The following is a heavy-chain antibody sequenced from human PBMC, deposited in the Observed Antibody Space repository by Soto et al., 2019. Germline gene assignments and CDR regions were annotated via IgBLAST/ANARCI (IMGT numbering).Heavy chain of an antibody. D-gene: IGHD1-26*01. V-gene: IGHV4-59*01. CDR2: IYYSGST. Sequence: PSETLSLTCTVSGGSISSYYWSWIRQPPGKGLEWIGYIYYSGSTNYNPSLKSRVTISVDTSKNQFSLKLSSVTAADTAVYYCARGKIVGATFREFDYWGQGTLVTVSS. J-gene: IGHJ4*02. CDR1: GGSISSYY. CDR3: ARGKIVGATFREFDY.